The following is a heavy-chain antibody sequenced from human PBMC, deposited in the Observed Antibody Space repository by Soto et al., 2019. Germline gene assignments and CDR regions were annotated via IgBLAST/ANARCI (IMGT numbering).Heavy chain of an antibody. CDR2: SYHSGGT. J-gene: IGHJ4*02. CDR3: TTVPYY. Sequence: QLQLQEYGSGLVKPSQTLSLTCAVSGGPISSGGYSWSWIRQPPGKGLEWIGYSYHSGGTSYNAPFNSRGTTSVDRPKNQFSLLLSAVTAADTAVYYCTTVPYYWGQGALGTVSS. CDR1: GGPISSGGYS. V-gene: IGHV4-30-2*01.